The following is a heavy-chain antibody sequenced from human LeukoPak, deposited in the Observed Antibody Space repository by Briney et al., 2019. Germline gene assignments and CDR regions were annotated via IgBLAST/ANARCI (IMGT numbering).Heavy chain of an antibody. CDR2: IYYSGSS. D-gene: IGHD6-19*01. Sequence: SETLSLTCTVSGGSISSYYWSWIRQCPGKGLEWIGYIYYSGSSNYNPSLKSRVTVSVDTSKNQFSLKLSSVTAADTAVYYCARHPGIAVAADAFDIWGQGTMVTVSS. CDR3: ARHPGIAVAADAFDI. J-gene: IGHJ3*02. V-gene: IGHV4-59*08. CDR1: GGSISSYY.